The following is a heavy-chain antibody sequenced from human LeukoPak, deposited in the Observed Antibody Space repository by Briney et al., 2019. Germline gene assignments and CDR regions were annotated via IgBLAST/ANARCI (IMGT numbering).Heavy chain of an antibody. D-gene: IGHD1-26*01. CDR1: GGTFSSYA. V-gene: IGHV1-69*13. CDR2: IIPIFGTA. Sequence: ASVKVSCKASGGTFSSYAISWVRQAPGQGLEWMGGIIPIFGTASYAQKFQGRVTITADESTSTAYMELSSLRSEDTAVYYCATYSGNLLLFDYWGQGTLVTVSS. CDR3: ATYSGNLLLFDY. J-gene: IGHJ4*02.